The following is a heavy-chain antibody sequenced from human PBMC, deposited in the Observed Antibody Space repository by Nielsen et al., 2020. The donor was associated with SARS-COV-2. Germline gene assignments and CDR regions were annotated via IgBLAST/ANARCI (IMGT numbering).Heavy chain of an antibody. CDR1: GYTFTSYA. V-gene: IGHV7-4-1*02. D-gene: IGHD3-16*01. CDR3: ARVLWAYYYYGMDV. CDR2: INTNTGNP. J-gene: IGHJ6*02. Sequence: ASVKVSCKASGYTFTSYAMNWVRQAPGQGLEWMGWINTNTGNPTYAQGFTGRFVFSLDTSVSPAYLQISSLKAEDTAVYYCARVLWAYYYYGMDVWGQGTTVTVSS.